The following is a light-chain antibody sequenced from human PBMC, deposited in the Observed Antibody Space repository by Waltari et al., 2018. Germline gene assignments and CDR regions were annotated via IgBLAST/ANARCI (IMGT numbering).Light chain of an antibody. CDR3: QQRRHWPLT. CDR2: DAS. V-gene: IGKV3-11*01. J-gene: IGKJ4*01. Sequence: DIVLTQSPAILSLSPGERASLPCRASQSVTNYLAWYQQKPGQAPRLLIYDASNRATGIPARFSGSGFGTDFSLTISSLEPEDFAVYYCQQRRHWPLTFGGGTKVEIK. CDR1: QSVTNY.